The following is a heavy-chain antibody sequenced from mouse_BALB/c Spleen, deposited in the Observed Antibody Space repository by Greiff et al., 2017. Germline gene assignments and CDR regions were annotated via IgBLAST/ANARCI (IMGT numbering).Heavy chain of an antibody. Sequence: VQLQQSGAELVRPGTSVKVSCKASGYAFTNYLIEWVKQRPGQGLEWIGVINPGSGGTNYNEKFKGKATLTADKSSSTAYMQRSSLTSDDSAVYFCARSQGYGYYDYWGQGTTLTVSS. D-gene: IGHD2-3*01. CDR1: GYAFTNYL. V-gene: IGHV1-54*01. CDR2: INPGSGGT. CDR3: ARSQGYGYYDY. J-gene: IGHJ2*01.